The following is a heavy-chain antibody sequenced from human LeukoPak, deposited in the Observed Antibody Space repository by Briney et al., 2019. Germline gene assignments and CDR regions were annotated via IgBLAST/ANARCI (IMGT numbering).Heavy chain of an antibody. J-gene: IGHJ6*03. V-gene: IGHV1-8*01. D-gene: IGHD3-22*01. CDR1: GYTFTSYD. CDR2: RNPNRGNT. Sequence: SVKVSCKASGYTFTSYDINWVRQATGQGLEWMGWRNPNRGNTGYAQKVQGRATMTRNTSISTAYMELSSLRSEDTAVYYCARSPNYDSSGYYYYYYYYMDVWGKGTTVTVSS. CDR3: ARSPNYDSSGYYYYYYYYMDV.